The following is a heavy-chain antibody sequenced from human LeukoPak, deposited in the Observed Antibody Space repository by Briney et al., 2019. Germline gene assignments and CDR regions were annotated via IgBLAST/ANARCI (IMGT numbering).Heavy chain of an antibody. J-gene: IGHJ3*02. CDR3: ARGGSYLSAFDI. CDR1: GFTVSSNY. D-gene: IGHD1-26*01. V-gene: IGHV3-53*01. Sequence: PGGSLRLTCAASGFTVSSNYMSWVRQAPGKGLEWVSIIYSGGSTFYADSVKGRFTISRDNSKNTLYLQMNSLRAEDTAVYYCARGGSYLSAFDIWGQGTMVTVSS. CDR2: IYSGGST.